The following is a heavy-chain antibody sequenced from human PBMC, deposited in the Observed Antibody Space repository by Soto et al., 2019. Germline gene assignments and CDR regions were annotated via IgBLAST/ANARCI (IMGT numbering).Heavy chain of an antibody. Sequence: EVQLVESGGGLVQPGGSLGLSCAASGFTFSSYWMHWVRQAPGKGLVWVSRINSDGSSTSYADSVKGRFTISRDNAKNTLYLQMNSLRAEDTAVYYCARDSVLRSRASMYYYDSSGYYTTPGYFDYWGQGTLVTVSS. CDR1: GFTFSSYW. J-gene: IGHJ4*02. CDR2: INSDGSST. CDR3: ARDSVLRSRASMYYYDSSGYYTTPGYFDY. V-gene: IGHV3-74*01. D-gene: IGHD3-22*01.